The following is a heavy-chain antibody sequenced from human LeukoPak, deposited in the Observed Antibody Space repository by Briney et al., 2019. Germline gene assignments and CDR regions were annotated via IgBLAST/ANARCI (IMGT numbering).Heavy chain of an antibody. CDR3: GRGYCSSTSCYAWFDP. D-gene: IGHD2-2*01. CDR2: INPSGGST. J-gene: IGHJ5*02. Sequence: GASVKVSCKASGYTFTLYYMHWVRQAPGQGLEWMGTINPSGGSTHYAQRFQGRVTMTRDTSTSTVDMELSSLRSEDTAVYYCGRGYCSSTSCYAWFDPWGQGTLVTVSS. CDR1: GYTFTLYY. V-gene: IGHV1-46*01.